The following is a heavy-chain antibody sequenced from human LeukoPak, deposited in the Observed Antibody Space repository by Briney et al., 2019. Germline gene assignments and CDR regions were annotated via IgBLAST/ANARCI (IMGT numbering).Heavy chain of an antibody. CDR3: VRDWRDGYDTDFDY. V-gene: IGHV3-30*04. D-gene: IGHD5-12*01. J-gene: IGHJ4*02. CDR1: GFTFSSYA. Sequence: PGRSLRLSCAASGFTFSSYAMHWVRQAPGKGLEWVAVISYDGSNKYYADSVKGRFTISRDNAKNSVYLHMSSLRAEDTAVYYCVRDWRDGYDTDFDYWGQGTLVTVSS. CDR2: ISYDGSNK.